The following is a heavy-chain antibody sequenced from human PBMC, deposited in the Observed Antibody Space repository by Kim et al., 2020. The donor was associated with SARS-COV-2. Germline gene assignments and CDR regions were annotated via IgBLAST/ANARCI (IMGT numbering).Heavy chain of an antibody. CDR3: ARHAGGYGPDYYYGMDV. Sequence: GESLKISCKGSGYSFTSYWIGWVRQMPGKGLEWMGIIYPGDSDTRYSPSFQGQVTISADKSISTAYLQWSSLKASDTAMYYCARHAGGYGPDYYYGMDVWGQGTTVTVSS. CDR1: GYSFTSYW. CDR2: IYPGDSDT. V-gene: IGHV5-51*01. J-gene: IGHJ6*02. D-gene: IGHD5-12*01.